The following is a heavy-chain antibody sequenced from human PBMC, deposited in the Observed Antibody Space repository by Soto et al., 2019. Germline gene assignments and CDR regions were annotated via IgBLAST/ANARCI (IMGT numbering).Heavy chain of an antibody. CDR2: IWYDGSNK. CDR3: ARVDGSGWYVDY. CDR1: GFTFSSYG. J-gene: IGHJ4*02. Sequence: QVQLVESGGGVVQPGRSLRLSCAASGFTFSSYGMHWVRQAPGKGLEWVAVIWYDGSNKYYADSVKGRFTISRDNSKNTLYLQMNSLRADDTAVYYCARVDGSGWYVDYWGQGTLVTVSS. D-gene: IGHD6-19*01. V-gene: IGHV3-33*01.